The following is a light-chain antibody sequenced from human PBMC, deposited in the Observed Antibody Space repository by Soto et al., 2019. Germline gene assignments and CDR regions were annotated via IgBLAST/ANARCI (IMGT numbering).Light chain of an antibody. V-gene: IGKV3-11*01. Sequence: EIVLTQSPATLSLSPGERATLSCRASQSVSSSLAWYQQKPGQAHRLLIYDASHRDTGIPARVSGSGSGTDFTLTISSLEPEDFAVYYCQQRSNWTYTFGQGNKLEI. CDR1: QSVSSS. J-gene: IGKJ2*01. CDR3: QQRSNWTYT. CDR2: DAS.